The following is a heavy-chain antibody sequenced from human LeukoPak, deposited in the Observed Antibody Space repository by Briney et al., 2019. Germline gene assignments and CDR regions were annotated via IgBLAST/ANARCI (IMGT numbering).Heavy chain of an antibody. CDR2: ISSSSSYI. D-gene: IGHD3-10*01. J-gene: IGHJ6*02. Sequence: GGSLRLSCAASGFTFSSYSMNWVRQAPGKGLEWVSSISSSSSYIYYADSVKGRFTISRDNAKNSLYLQMNSLRAEDTAVYYCARAVPLFHHYGSGKEYYYYGMDVWGQGTTVTVSS. V-gene: IGHV3-21*01. CDR3: ARAVPLFHHYGSGKEYYYYGMDV. CDR1: GFTFSSYS.